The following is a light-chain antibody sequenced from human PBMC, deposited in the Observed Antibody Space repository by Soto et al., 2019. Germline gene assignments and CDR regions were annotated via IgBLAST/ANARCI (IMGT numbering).Light chain of an antibody. Sequence: DIQMTQSPPSLSASVGDRVTITCRASQSISNSLNWYQQKPGKAPKVLISAASSLQSGVPSRFSGSESGTDFTLTISSVQPEDFATYFCQHSYTAPCSFGQGSKLEIK. CDR2: AAS. J-gene: IGKJ2*02. CDR1: QSISNS. CDR3: QHSYTAPCS. V-gene: IGKV1-39*01.